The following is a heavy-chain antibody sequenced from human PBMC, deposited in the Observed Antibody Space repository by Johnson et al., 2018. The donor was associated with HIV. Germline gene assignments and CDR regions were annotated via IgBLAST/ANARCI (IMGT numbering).Heavy chain of an antibody. D-gene: IGHD7-27*01. V-gene: IGHV3-30-3*01. CDR2: ISYDGSNK. Sequence: HVQLVESGGGVVQPGRSLKLSCAASGFTFSSYAMHWVRQAPGKGLDWVAVISYDGSNKYYADSVKGRFTISRDNSKNTLYLQMNSLRAEDTAVYYCARDLTNWGVGDAFDIWGQGTMVTVSS. J-gene: IGHJ3*02. CDR3: ARDLTNWGVGDAFDI. CDR1: GFTFSSYA.